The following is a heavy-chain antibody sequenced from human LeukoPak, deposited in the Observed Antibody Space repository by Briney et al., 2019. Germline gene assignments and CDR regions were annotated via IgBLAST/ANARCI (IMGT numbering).Heavy chain of an antibody. CDR3: AKATVGTNYYYFYAMDV. J-gene: IGHJ6*02. V-gene: IGHV3-23*01. D-gene: IGHD1-1*01. CDR1: GFTFSSYA. Sequence: PGGSLRLSCAASGFTFSSYAMSWVRQAPGKGLEWVSTISGSGGRTYYADSVKGRFTISRDNSKNTLSLQMNSLRAEDTAIYYCAKATVGTNYYYFYAMDVWGQGTTVTVSS. CDR2: ISGSGGRT.